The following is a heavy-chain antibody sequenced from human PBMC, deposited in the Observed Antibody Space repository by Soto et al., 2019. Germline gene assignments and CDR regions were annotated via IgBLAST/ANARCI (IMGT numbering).Heavy chain of an antibody. CDR1: GFTFSSYG. V-gene: IGHV3-33*01. J-gene: IGHJ6*03. Sequence: PGGSLRLSCAASGFTFSSYGMHWVRQAPGKGLEWVAVIWYDGSNKYYADSVKGRFTISRDNSKNTLYLQMNSLRAEDTAVYYCAREWGYYGSGSPTHNYYYYYMDVWGKGTTVTVSS. D-gene: IGHD3-10*01. CDR3: AREWGYYGSGSPTHNYYYYYMDV. CDR2: IWYDGSNK.